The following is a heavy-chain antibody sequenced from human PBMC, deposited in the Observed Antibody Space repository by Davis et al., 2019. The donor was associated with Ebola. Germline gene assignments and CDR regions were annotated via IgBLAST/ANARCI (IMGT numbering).Heavy chain of an antibody. Sequence: SVKVSCKASGGTFSSYAISWVRQAPGQGLEWMGRIIPILGIANYAQKFQGRVTITADKSTSTAYMELSSLRSEDTAVYYCAREQLRFLTYYYYGMDVWGQGTTVTVSS. V-gene: IGHV1-69*04. CDR3: AREQLRFLTYYYYGMDV. CDR1: GGTFSSYA. CDR2: IIPILGIA. J-gene: IGHJ6*02. D-gene: IGHD3-3*01.